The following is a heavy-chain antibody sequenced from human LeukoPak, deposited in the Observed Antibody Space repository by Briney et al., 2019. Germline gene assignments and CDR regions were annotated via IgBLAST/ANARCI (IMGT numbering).Heavy chain of an antibody. J-gene: IGHJ6*02. D-gene: IGHD3-10*01. CDR3: VKGSGTNDYGMDT. CDR2: IVYDGSHQ. V-gene: IGHV3-30*18. CDR1: GFTFNRCG. Sequence: GGSLRLSCAASGFTFNRCGMHWVRQAPGKGLEWVAVIVYDGSHQYYTDSVKGRFTISRDNSKNTVFLQMDNLRAEDTGVYYCVKGSGTNDYGMDTWGQGTTVTVPS.